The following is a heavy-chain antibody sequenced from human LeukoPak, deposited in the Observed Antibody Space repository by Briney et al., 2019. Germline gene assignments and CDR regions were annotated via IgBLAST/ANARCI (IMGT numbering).Heavy chain of an antibody. J-gene: IGHJ4*02. CDR3: ARGTRYCSGGSCYRLDY. V-gene: IGHV4-59*01. CDR1: GGSISSYY. D-gene: IGHD2-15*01. Sequence: SETLSLTCTVSGGSISSYYWNWIRQPPGKGLEWLGYISDSGSTNYNPSLKSRVTISVDTSKNQFSLKLSSVTAADTAVYYCARGTRYCSGGSCYRLDYWGQGTLVTVSS. CDR2: ISDSGST.